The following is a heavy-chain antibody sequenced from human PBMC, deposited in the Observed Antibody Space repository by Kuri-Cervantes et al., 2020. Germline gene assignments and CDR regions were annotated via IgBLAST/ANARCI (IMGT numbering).Heavy chain of an antibody. D-gene: IGHD3-10*01. J-gene: IGHJ2*01. CDR1: GGSFGNYY. Sequence: SETLSLTCAVYGGSFGNYYWTWIRQPPGKGLEWIGEINQSGNTNYNPPLKSRVTISVDTSKNQFSLKLSSVTAADTAVYYCASGHRRGYWYFDLWGRGTLVTVSS. V-gene: IGHV4-34*01. CDR3: ASGHRRGYWYFDL. CDR2: INQSGNT.